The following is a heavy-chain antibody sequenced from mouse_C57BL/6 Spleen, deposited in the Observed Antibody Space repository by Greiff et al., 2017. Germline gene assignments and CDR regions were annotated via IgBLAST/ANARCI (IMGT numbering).Heavy chain of an antibody. Sequence: QVQLQQPGAELVKPGASVKLSCKASGYTFTSYWMHWVKQRPGHGLEWIGEILPGSGSTNYNEKFKGKATFTADTSSNTAYMQLSSLTTEDSAIYYCARYPPYYYGSSPYAMDYWGQGTSVTVSS. CDR2: ILPGSGST. CDR3: ARYPPYYYGSSPYAMDY. D-gene: IGHD1-1*01. V-gene: IGHV1-9*01. CDR1: GYTFTSYW. J-gene: IGHJ4*01.